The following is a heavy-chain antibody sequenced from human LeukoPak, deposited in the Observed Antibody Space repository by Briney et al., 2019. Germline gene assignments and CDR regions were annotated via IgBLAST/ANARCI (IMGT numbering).Heavy chain of an antibody. J-gene: IGHJ3*02. V-gene: IGHV4-39*01. D-gene: IGHD6-19*01. Sequence: SETLSLTCAVSGASFSSSGYYWIWIRQPPGKGLEWIGSISYGGHTYYSPSLRGRVTISVDTSNNRFSLKLSSVTASDTAVYYCAMQIALAGEWAFDIWGQGTMVTVSS. CDR1: GASFSSSGYY. CDR3: AMQIALAGEWAFDI. CDR2: ISYGGHT.